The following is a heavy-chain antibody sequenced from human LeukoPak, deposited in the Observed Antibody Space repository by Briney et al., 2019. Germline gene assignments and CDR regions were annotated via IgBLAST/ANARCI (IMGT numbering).Heavy chain of an antibody. J-gene: IGHJ4*02. CDR1: GFTFSSYG. D-gene: IGHD3-22*01. V-gene: IGHV3-30*18. CDR3: AKGGLIVTLYYFDY. CDR2: ISYDGSNK. Sequence: PGGSLRLSCAASGFTFSSYGMHWVRQAPGKGLEWVAVISYDGSNKYHADSVKGRFTISRDNSKNTLYLQMNSLRAEDTAVYYCAKGGLIVTLYYFDYWGQGTLVTVSS.